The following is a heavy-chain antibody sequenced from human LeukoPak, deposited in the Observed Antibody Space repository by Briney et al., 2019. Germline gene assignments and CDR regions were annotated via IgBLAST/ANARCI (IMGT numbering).Heavy chain of an antibody. D-gene: IGHD3-10*01. Sequence: PGGSLRLSCAASGFTFTSYWMHWVRQAPGKGLVWVSRINSDGSSTNYAGSVKGRFTISRDNAKNTLYLQVNSLRAEDTAVYYCARAGLLWFGESYFDYWGQGTLVTVSS. CDR1: GFTFTSYW. CDR3: ARAGLLWFGESYFDY. V-gene: IGHV3-74*01. CDR2: INSDGSST. J-gene: IGHJ4*02.